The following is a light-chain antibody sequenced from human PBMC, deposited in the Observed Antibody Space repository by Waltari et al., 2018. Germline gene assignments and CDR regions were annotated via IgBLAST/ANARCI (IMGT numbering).Light chain of an antibody. CDR2: KVS. CDR3: MQGIHAPWT. Sequence: DVVVTQSPLSLPVTLGQPASISCRSSQSLVYSDGNTYLNWFLQRPGQSPRRLIYKVSNWDSGVPDRFSGSGSGTDFTLKISRVEAEDVGVYYCMQGIHAPWTFGQGTKVEIK. J-gene: IGKJ1*01. CDR1: QSLVYSDGNTY. V-gene: IGKV2D-30*01.